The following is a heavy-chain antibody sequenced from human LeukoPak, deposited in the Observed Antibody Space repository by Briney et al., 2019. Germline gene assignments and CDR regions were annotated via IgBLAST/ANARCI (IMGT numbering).Heavy chain of an antibody. CDR2: IYTSGST. CDR3: ARSIVVVPAAPDYYYYYMDV. CDR1: GGSISSGSYY. D-gene: IGHD2-2*01. V-gene: IGHV4-61*02. J-gene: IGHJ6*03. Sequence: SETLSLTCTVSGGSISSGSYYWSWIRQPAGKGLEWIGRIYTSGSTNYNPSLKSRVTISVDTSKNQFSLKLSSVTAADTAVYYCARSIVVVPAAPDYYYYYMDVWGKGTTVTISS.